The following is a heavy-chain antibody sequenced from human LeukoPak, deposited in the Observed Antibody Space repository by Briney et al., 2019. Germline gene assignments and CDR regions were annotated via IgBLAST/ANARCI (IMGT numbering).Heavy chain of an antibody. CDR3: AGGYYDSSGYSDWFDP. CDR1: GYTFTRYY. Sequence: ASVKVSCKASGYTFTRYYMHRVRQAPGQGLEWMGVINPSGGSTNYAQKFQGRVSMTRDTSTTTVYMELSSLRSEDTAVYYCAGGYYDSSGYSDWFDPWGQGTLVTVSS. D-gene: IGHD3-22*01. J-gene: IGHJ5*02. V-gene: IGHV1-46*01. CDR2: INPSGGST.